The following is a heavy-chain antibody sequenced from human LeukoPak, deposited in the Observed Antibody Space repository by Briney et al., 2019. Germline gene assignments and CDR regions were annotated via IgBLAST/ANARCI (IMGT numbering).Heavy chain of an antibody. CDR1: GFTFDDYA. D-gene: IGHD1-26*01. J-gene: IGHJ4*02. CDR3: AKDRGGYKYSDYYFDY. V-gene: IGHV3-43D*03. Sequence: GGSLRLSCAASGFTFDDYAMHWVRQAPGKGLEWVSLITWDGGNTHYADSVKGRFTISRDNSKNSLYLQMNSLRAEDTALYYCAKDRGGYKYSDYYFDYWGQGTLVTVSS. CDR2: ITWDGGNT.